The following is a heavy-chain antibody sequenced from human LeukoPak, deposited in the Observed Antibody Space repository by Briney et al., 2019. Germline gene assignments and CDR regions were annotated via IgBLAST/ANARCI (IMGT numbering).Heavy chain of an antibody. CDR3: ARDRQGGYGEEELGY. CDR1: GFSFSTYW. D-gene: IGHD4-17*01. J-gene: IGHJ4*02. Sequence: GGSLRLSCAASGFSFSTYWMSWVRQAPGKGLEWVANIKQDGTEKYYVDSVKGRFTISRDNARNSLYLQVNHLRAEDTAVYYCARDRQGGYGEEELGYWGQGTLVTVSS. CDR2: IKQDGTEK. V-gene: IGHV3-7*01.